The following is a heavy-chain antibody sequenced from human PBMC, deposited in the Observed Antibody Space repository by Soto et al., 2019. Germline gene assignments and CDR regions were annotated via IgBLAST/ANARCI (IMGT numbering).Heavy chain of an antibody. J-gene: IGHJ6*02. V-gene: IGHV4-31*03. CDR1: GGSISSGGYY. CDR2: IYYSGST. CDR3: ARVPTESYYYGMDV. D-gene: IGHD4-17*01. Sequence: QVQLQESGPGLVKPSQTLSLTCTVSGGSISSGGYYWSWIRQHPGKGLEWIGYIYYSGSTYYNPSLKSRVTLSVDKYKNQFSLKLSSVTAAEKAVYYCARVPTESYYYGMDVWGQGTTVTVSS.